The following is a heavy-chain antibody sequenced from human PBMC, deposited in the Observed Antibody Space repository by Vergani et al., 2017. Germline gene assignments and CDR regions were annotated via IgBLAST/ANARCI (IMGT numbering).Heavy chain of an antibody. J-gene: IGHJ2*01. Sequence: VEAGGGLVQPGGSLRLSCTASGFTFQAFAFHWVRQVSGRGLEWVSGINRNYGVKNGNSFEGRFSISRENDKKAVFLQMNNLRHEDTALYFCVKDNDYDADGPFDLWGRGTLVTVSS. D-gene: IGHD3-16*01. CDR2: INRNYGVK. V-gene: IGHV3-9*01. CDR3: VKDNDYDADGPFDL. CDR1: GFTFQAFA.